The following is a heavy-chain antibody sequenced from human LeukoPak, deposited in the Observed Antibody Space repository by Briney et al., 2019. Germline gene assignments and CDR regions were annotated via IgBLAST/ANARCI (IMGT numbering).Heavy chain of an antibody. CDR3: ARQYDSCFYYYLDL. Sequence: PSETLSLTCGVSGYPINNAYYWVWIRQPPAQGLEWIGSLYHPDSTYYNPSLKSRVTMSVDTSRNQFSLRLSFVTAADTAVYYCARQYDSCFYYYLDLWGTGTTVTVSS. D-gene: IGHD2-2*01. J-gene: IGHJ6*03. CDR1: GYPINNAYY. CDR2: LYHPDST. V-gene: IGHV4-38-2*01.